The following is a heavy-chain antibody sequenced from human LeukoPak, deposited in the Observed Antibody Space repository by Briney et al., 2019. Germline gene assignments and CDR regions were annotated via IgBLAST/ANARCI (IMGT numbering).Heavy chain of an antibody. CDR3: AREGRGGTYFDY. CDR1: GGSFSGYY. CDR2: INHSGST. J-gene: IGHJ4*02. D-gene: IGHD3-16*01. V-gene: IGHV4-34*01. Sequence: SETPSLTCAVYGGSFSGYYWSWIRQPPGKGLEWIGEINHSGSTNYNPSLKSRVTISVDTSKNQFSLKLSSVTAADTAVYYCAREGRGGTYFDYWGQGTLVTVSS.